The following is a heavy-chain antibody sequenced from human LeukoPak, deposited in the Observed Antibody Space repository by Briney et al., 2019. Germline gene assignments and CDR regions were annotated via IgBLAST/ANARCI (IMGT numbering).Heavy chain of an antibody. V-gene: IGHV3-7*01. D-gene: IGHD2-2*01. Sequence: PGGSLRLSCAASGFTFSSHWMSWVRQAPGKGLEWVANIKQDGSEKYYVDSVKGRFTISRDNAKNSLYLQMNSLRAEDTAVYYCARARTDPIVVVPAANYYYYYMDVWGKGTTVTVSS. J-gene: IGHJ6*03. CDR2: IKQDGSEK. CDR3: ARARTDPIVVVPAANYYYYYMDV. CDR1: GFTFSSHW.